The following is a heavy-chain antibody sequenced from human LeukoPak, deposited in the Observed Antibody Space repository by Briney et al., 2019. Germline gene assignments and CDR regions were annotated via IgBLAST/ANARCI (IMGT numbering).Heavy chain of an antibody. CDR1: GGSFSGYY. J-gene: IGHJ3*02. D-gene: IGHD2-15*01. V-gene: IGHV4-34*01. CDR2: INHSGST. Sequence: PSETLSLTCADYGGSFSGYYWSWIRQPPGKGVEWIGEINHSGSTNDNASLKSRVTISVDTSKNQFSLKLSSVTAADTAVYYCAREEDCSGGICYLGNAFDIWGQGTMVTVSS. CDR3: AREEDCSGGICYLGNAFDI.